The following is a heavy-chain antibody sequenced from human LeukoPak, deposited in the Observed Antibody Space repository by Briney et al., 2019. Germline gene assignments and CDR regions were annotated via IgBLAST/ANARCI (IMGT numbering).Heavy chain of an antibody. D-gene: IGHD2-2*01. CDR3: ARHGLPAATRGDAFDI. Sequence: PSETLSLTCTVSGGSISSGNYYWSWIRQPPGKGLEWIGYIYYSGSTYYNPSLKSRVTISVDTSKTQFSLKLSSVTAADTAVYYCARHGLPAATRGDAFDIWGQGTMVTVSS. V-gene: IGHV4-30-4*08. CDR1: GGSISSGNYY. J-gene: IGHJ3*02. CDR2: IYYSGST.